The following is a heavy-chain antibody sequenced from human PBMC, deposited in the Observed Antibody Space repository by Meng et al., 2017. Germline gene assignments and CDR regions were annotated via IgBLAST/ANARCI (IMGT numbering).Heavy chain of an antibody. J-gene: IGHJ4*02. CDR3: ARGWRHSRDY. CDR1: GFTFSTYE. CDR2: ITSSGSVI. Sequence: GESLKISCAASGFTFSTYEMNWVRQAPGKGLEWVSYITSSGSVIYYADSVKGRFTTSRDNAKKSLYLQMNSLRAEDTAVYYCARGWRHSRDYWGQGTLVTVSS. V-gene: IGHV3-48*03. D-gene: IGHD6-19*01.